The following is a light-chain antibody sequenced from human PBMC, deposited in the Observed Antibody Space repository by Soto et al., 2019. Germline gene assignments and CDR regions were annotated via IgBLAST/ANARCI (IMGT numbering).Light chain of an antibody. CDR3: QQYNNYPRT. V-gene: IGKV1-5*03. J-gene: IGKJ1*01. CDR2: QAS. CDR1: QSINHW. Sequence: DIQMTQSPSTLSASVGDRVTITCRASQSINHWLAWYQQKPGKAPNLLIYQASNKDSGVPSRFSGSGSGTEFTLTISSLQPDDFATYYCQQYNNYPRTFGQGTKVEIK.